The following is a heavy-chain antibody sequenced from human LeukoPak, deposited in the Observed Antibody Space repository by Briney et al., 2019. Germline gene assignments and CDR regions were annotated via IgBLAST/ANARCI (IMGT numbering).Heavy chain of an antibody. CDR3: ARDPPADYYDSSGSKHPTPSKLRADY. CDR1: GYTFTSFG. D-gene: IGHD3-22*01. V-gene: IGHV1-18*01. Sequence: ASVKVSCKDSGYTFTSFGITWVRQAPGQGLEWKGWISAYNGNTTYAQKLQGRVTMTTVTSTSTAYMELRSLRSDDTAVYYCARDPPADYYDSSGSKHPTPSKLRADYWGQGTLVTVSS. J-gene: IGHJ4*02. CDR2: ISAYNGNT.